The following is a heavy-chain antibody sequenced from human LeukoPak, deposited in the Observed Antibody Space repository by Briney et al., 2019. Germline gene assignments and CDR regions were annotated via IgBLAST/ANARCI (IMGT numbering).Heavy chain of an antibody. Sequence: ASVQVSCKASGGTFSSYAISWVRQAPGQGLEWMGIINPSGGSTSYAQKFQGRVTMTRDTSTSTVYMELSSLRSEDTAVYYCAREYCTNGVCYTRGNWFDPWGQGTLVTVSS. CDR3: AREYCTNGVCYTRGNWFDP. D-gene: IGHD2-8*01. J-gene: IGHJ5*02. CDR1: GGTFSSYA. V-gene: IGHV1-46*01. CDR2: INPSGGST.